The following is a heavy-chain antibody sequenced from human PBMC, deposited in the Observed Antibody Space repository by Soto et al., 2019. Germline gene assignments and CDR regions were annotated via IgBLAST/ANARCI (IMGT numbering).Heavy chain of an antibody. J-gene: IGHJ4*02. CDR2: ISAYNGNT. CDR1: GYTFTIYG. V-gene: IGHV1-18*01. CDR3: ASTPGIAVAGTFFDY. Sequence: VSVKFSCKASGYTFTIYGISWVRQAPGQGLEWMGWISAYNGNTNYAQKLQGRVTMTTDTSTSTAYMELRSLRSDDTAVYYCASTPGIAVAGTFFDYWGQGTLVTVSS. D-gene: IGHD6-19*01.